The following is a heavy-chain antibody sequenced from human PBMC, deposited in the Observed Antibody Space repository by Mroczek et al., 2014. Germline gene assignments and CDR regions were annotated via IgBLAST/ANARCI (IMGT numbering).Heavy chain of an antibody. V-gene: IGHV4-34*01. CDR2: INHSGST. D-gene: IGHD1-26*01. CDR1: GGSFSGYY. J-gene: IGHJ5*02. CDR3: ARGYMGASRVNWFDP. Sequence: QVQLQQWGAGLLKPPETLSLTCAVYGGSFSGYYWSWIRQPPGKGLEWIGEINHSGSTNYNPSLKSRVTISVDTSKNQFSLKLSSVTAADTAVYYCARGYMGASRVNWFDPWGQGTLVTVSS.